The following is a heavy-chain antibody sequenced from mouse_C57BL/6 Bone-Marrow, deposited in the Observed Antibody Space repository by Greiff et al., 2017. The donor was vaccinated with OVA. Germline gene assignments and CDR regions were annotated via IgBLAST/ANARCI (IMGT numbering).Heavy chain of an antibody. CDR3: ADGYPWFAY. J-gene: IGHJ3*01. CDR1: GFTFSSYA. CDR2: ISDGGSYT. V-gene: IGHV5-4*03. D-gene: IGHD2-3*01. Sequence: EVKVVESGGGLVKPGGSLKLSCAASGFTFSSYAMSWVRQTPEKRLEWVATISDGGSYTYYPDNVKGRFTISRDNAKNNLYLQMSHLKSEDTAMYYCADGYPWFAYWGQGTLVTVSA.